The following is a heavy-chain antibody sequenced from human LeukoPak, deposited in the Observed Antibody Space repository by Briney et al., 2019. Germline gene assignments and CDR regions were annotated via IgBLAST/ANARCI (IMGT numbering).Heavy chain of an antibody. CDR2: ISSSSSTM. J-gene: IGHJ4*02. D-gene: IGHD2-15*01. CDR1: GFTFSSYS. Sequence: QPGGSLRLSCAASGFTFSSYSINWVRQAPGKGLEWVSYISSSSSTMYYADSVKGRLTISRDNGKNSLYLQMNSLRDEDTAVYYCARDLGCSGSICHDHIDYWGQGTLVTVSS. V-gene: IGHV3-48*02. CDR3: ARDLGCSGSICHDHIDY.